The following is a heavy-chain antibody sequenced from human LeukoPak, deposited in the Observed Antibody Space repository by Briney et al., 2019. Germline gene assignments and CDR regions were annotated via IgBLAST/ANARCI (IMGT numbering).Heavy chain of an antibody. CDR2: ISSSSGAR. CDR3: ARHRSGYYDADY. CDR1: GFTFSTYS. V-gene: IGHV3-48*01. D-gene: IGHD3-22*01. Sequence: GGSLRLSCAASGFTFSTYSMNWVRQAPGKGLEWVSHISSSSGARFYADSVKGRFTISRGNAKNSLFLQMNSLRAEDTAVYYCARHRSGYYDADYWGQGTPVTVSS. J-gene: IGHJ4*02.